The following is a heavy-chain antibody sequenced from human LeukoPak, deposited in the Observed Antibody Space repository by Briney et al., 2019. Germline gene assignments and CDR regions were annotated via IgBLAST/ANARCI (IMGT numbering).Heavy chain of an antibody. J-gene: IGHJ4*02. D-gene: IGHD3-22*01. CDR3: ARSGYSSLYDY. CDR1: GDSVISGDYR. CDR2: IYYSGST. Sequence: SETLSLTCTVSGDSVISGDYRWTWIRQPPGKGLEWIGYIYYSGSTNYNPSLKSRVTISVDTSKNQFSLKLSSVTAADTAVYYCARSGYSSLYDYWGQGTLVTVSS. V-gene: IGHV4-61*08.